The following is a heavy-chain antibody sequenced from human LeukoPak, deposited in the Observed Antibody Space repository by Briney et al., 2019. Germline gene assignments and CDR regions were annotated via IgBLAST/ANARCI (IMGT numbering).Heavy chain of an antibody. J-gene: IGHJ4*02. D-gene: IGHD2-2*02. V-gene: IGHV4-59*01. CDR3: ARVRCYTCYFDY. CDR1: GGSISSYY. Sequence: PSETLSLTCTVSGGSISSYYWSWIRQPPGKGLGWIGYIYYSGSTNYNPSLKSRVTISVDTSKNQFSLKLSSVTAADTAVYYCARVRCYTCYFDYWGQGTLVTVSS. CDR2: IYYSGST.